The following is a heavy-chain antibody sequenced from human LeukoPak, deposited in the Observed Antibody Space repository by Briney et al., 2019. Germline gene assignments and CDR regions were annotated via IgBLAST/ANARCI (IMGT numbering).Heavy chain of an antibody. CDR2: ISAYNGST. J-gene: IGHJ4*02. V-gene: IGHV1-18*04. Sequence: ASVKVSCKASGYTFSNYGISWVRQAPGQGLEWMGWISAYNGSTYYAQNFQGRVTMTTDTSTTTAYMELRSLRSDDTAVYYCARRIFGDYVFDYWGQGTLVTVSS. D-gene: IGHD4-17*01. CDR1: GYTFSNYG. CDR3: ARRIFGDYVFDY.